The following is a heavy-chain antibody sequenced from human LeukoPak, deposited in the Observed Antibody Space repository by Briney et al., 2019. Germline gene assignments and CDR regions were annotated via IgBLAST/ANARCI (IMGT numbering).Heavy chain of an antibody. V-gene: IGHV4-59*08. CDR2: IYYCGST. CDR1: GGSISSYY. CDR3: ARQVAAPGKYYFDY. Sequence: SETLSLTCTVSGGSISSYYWSWIRQPPGKGLEWIGYIYYCGSTNYNPSLKSRVTISVDTSKNQFSLKLSSVTAADTAVYYCARQVAAPGKYYFDYWGQGTLVTVSS. D-gene: IGHD2-15*01. J-gene: IGHJ4*02.